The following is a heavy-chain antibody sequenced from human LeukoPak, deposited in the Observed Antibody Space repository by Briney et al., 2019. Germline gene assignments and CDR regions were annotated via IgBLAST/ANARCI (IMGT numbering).Heavy chain of an antibody. CDR2: IYYSGST. CDR3: ARHLSGTTMAHYFDF. Sequence: SETLSLTCTVSGGSISSSSYYWGWIRQPPGKGLEWIGSIYYSGSTYYNPSLKSRVTISIDTSKNQFSLKLYSVTASDAAIYYCARHLSGTTMAHYFDFWGQGTLVTVSS. J-gene: IGHJ4*02. CDR1: GGSISSSSYY. D-gene: IGHD1-1*01. V-gene: IGHV4-39*01.